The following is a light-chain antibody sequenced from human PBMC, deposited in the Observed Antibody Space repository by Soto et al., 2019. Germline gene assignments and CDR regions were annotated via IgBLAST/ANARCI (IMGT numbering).Light chain of an antibody. V-gene: IGLV2-8*01. CDR3: SSYAGSNNLV. CDR1: SSDIVGYDY. J-gene: IGLJ3*02. Sequence: QSALTQPPSASGSPGQSVTISCTGTSSDIVGYDYVSWYQQHPGKAPKLIIYEVNKRPSGVPDRFSGSKSGNTASLIVSGLQAEDEADYYCSSYAGSNNLVFAGGTKLTVL. CDR2: EVN.